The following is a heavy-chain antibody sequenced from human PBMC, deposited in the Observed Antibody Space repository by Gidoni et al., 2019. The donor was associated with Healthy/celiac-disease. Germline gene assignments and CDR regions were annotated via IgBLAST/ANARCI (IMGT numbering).Heavy chain of an antibody. V-gene: IGHV4-61*02. CDR3: ARAPVGYCSGGSCVNWFDP. Sequence: QVQLQESGPGLVKPSQTLSITCTVSGGSISSGSYYWSWIRQPAGKGLEWLGLIYTSGSTNYNPSLKSRVTISVDTSKNQFSLKLSSVTAADTAVYYCARAPVGYCSGGSCVNWFDPWGQGTLVTVSS. CDR1: GGSISSGSYY. D-gene: IGHD2-15*01. J-gene: IGHJ5*02. CDR2: IYTSGST.